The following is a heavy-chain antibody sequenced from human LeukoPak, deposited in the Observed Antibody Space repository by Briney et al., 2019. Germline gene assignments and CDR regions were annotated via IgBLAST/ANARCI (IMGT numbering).Heavy chain of an antibody. CDR2: INPNSGGT. CDR1: GYTFTAYY. D-gene: IGHD3-10*01. CDR3: ARGFGGDP. Sequence: GASVTVSCKASGYTFTAYYLHWVRQAPGQGLEWMGWINPNSGGTNYAQSFQGRVSMTRDTSISTAYMELSRLTSDDTALYYCARGFGGDPWGQGTLVTVSS. V-gene: IGHV1-2*02. J-gene: IGHJ5*02.